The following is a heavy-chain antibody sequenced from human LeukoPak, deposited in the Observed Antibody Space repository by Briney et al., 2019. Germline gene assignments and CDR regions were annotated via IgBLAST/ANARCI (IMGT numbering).Heavy chain of an antibody. J-gene: IGHJ4*02. CDR2: IYYSGST. CDR1: GVSISSSSYY. Sequence: PSETLSLTCTVSGVSISSSSYYWGWIRQPPGKGLEWIGSIYYSGSTYYNPSLKSRVSISVDTSKNQFSLKLSSVTAADTAVYFCARDQISTSCYDYWGPGTLVTVSS. D-gene: IGHD2-2*01. CDR3: ARDQISTSCYDY. V-gene: IGHV4-39*07.